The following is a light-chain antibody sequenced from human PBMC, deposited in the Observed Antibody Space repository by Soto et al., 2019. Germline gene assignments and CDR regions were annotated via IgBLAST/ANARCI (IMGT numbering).Light chain of an antibody. CDR3: AVWDDSLNGPV. CDR1: SSNIGAGYD. V-gene: IGLV1-40*01. Sequence: QAVVTQPPSVSGAPGQRVTISCTGSSSNIGAGYDVHWYQQLPGTAPKLLMFSNERRPSGVPDRVSGSKSGTSASLAISGLRSDDEADYYCAVWDDSLNGPVFGGGTKVTVL. J-gene: IGLJ2*01. CDR2: SNE.